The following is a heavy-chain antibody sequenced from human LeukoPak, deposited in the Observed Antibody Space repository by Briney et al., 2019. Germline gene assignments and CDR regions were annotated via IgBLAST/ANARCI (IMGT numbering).Heavy chain of an antibody. J-gene: IGHJ4*02. D-gene: IGHD6-13*01. V-gene: IGHV4-39*07. CDR3: ARTGSSSWWLFDY. CDR2: IYYSGST. Sequence: SETLSLTCTVSGGSISSSSYYWGWIRQPPGKGLEWIGSIYYSGSTYYNPSLKSRVTISVDTSQNQFSLKLSSVTAADTAVYYCARTGSSSWWLFDYWGQGTLVTVSS. CDR1: GGSISSSSYY.